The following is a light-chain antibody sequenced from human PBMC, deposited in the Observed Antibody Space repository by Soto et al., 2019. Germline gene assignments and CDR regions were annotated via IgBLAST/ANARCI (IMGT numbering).Light chain of an antibody. J-gene: IGKJ1*01. CDR1: HSVSSSY. V-gene: IGKV3-20*01. CDR2: GAS. Sequence: IVFTQSPYALSLSPGERATLSCRASHSVSSSYLAWYQQRPGQAPRLLIYGASSRATGIPDRFSGSGSGTDFSLTISRLEPEDFAVYYCQQYGVSPRTFGQGTKVDIK. CDR3: QQYGVSPRT.